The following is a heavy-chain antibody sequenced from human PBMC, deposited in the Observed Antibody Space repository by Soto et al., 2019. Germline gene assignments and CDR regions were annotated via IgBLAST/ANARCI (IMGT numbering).Heavy chain of an antibody. J-gene: IGHJ4*02. CDR2: IDWHHNK. CDR1: GFSLTTSGIC. D-gene: IGHD3-16*01. Sequence: LVNPTQTLTLTCSLSGFSLTTSGICVTWIRQPPGKALEWLTLIDWHHNKYYTSSLKTRLTLSKDTSKNQVVLTLTNMDPVGTGTYYCARMLGGETHIDYWGKGSLVTVSS. CDR3: ARMLGGETHIDY. V-gene: IGHV2-70*01.